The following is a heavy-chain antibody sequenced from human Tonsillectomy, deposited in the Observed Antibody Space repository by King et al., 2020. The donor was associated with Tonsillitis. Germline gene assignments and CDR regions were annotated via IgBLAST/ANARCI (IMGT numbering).Heavy chain of an antibody. CDR3: ARGGYYYFDY. Sequence: EVQLQESGGGLVQPGGSLRLSCAASGFTFSSSWMHWVRQTPGKGLVWVSRMNGDGRTPNYADSVKGRFTISRDNDKNTLYLQLNSLRDEDTAVYYCARGGYYYFDYWGQGTLVTVSS. V-gene: IGHV3-74*01. CDR1: GFTFSSSW. CDR2: MNGDGRTP. J-gene: IGHJ4*02. D-gene: IGHD3-10*01.